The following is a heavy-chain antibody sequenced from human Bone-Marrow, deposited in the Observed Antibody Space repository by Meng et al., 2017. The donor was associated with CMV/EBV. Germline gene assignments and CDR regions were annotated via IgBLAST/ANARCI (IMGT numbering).Heavy chain of an antibody. Sequence: GESLKISCAASGFTFSSYDMSWVRQAPGRGLEWVAFIRYDGVNKYSADSVKGRFTISRDNSKNTLYLQMCGLRTEDTAVYYCATSLRTPSFDSWGQGTLVTFSS. CDR2: IRYDGVNK. D-gene: IGHD1-14*01. V-gene: IGHV3-30*02. J-gene: IGHJ5*01. CDR3: ATSLRTPSFDS. CDR1: GFTFSSYD.